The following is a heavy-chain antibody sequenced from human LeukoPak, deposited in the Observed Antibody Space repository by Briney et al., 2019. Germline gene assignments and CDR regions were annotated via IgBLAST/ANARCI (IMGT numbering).Heavy chain of an antibody. CDR1: GGSISSGGYS. D-gene: IGHD1-26*01. CDR2: IYYSGST. CDR3: ARHTSGSEGGDAFDI. Sequence: PSETLSLTCAVSGGSISSGGYSWSWIRQPPGKGLEWIGSIYYSGSTYYNPSLKSRVTISVDTSKNQFSLKLSSVTAADTAVYYCARHTSGSEGGDAFDIWGQGTMVTVSS. V-gene: IGHV4-39*01. J-gene: IGHJ3*02.